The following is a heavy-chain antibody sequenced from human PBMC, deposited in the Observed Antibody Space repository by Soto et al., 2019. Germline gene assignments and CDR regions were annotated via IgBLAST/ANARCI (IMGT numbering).Heavy chain of an antibody. V-gene: IGHV3-30-3*01. CDR3: ARDLPDSSGSY. J-gene: IGHJ4*02. D-gene: IGHD6-19*01. CDR2: ISYDGSNK. CDR1: GFTFSSYA. Sequence: GGSLRLSCAASGFTFSSYAMHWVRQAPGKGLEWVAVISYDGSNKYYADSVKGRFTISRDNSKNTLYLQMNSLRAEDTAVYYCARDLPDSSGSYWGQGTLVTVSS.